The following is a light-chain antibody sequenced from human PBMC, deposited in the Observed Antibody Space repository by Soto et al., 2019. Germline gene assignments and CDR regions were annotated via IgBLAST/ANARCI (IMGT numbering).Light chain of an antibody. J-gene: IGKJ4*01. CDR1: QSISTW. Sequence: DIQMTQSPSTLSASVGDRVTITCRASQSISTWLAWYQQKPGKAPKLLIYKASNLEGGVSSRFSGSGSGTEFNITISSLRPDDFATYYCQQYNTYPLTFGGGTTVEIK. V-gene: IGKV1-5*03. CDR2: KAS. CDR3: QQYNTYPLT.